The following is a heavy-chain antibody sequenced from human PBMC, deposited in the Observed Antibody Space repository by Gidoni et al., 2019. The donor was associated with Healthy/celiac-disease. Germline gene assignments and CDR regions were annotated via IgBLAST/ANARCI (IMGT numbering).Heavy chain of an antibody. CDR3: ARDYGYCSSTSCHLYGMDV. CDR1: GFTFSSYA. CDR2: IGTAGDT. Sequence: EVQLVESGGGLVQPGGSLRLSCAASGFTFSSYAMPWVRHATGEGLEWVSAIGTAGDTYYPGSVKGRFTISRENAKNSLYLQMNSLRAGDTAVYYCARDYGYCSSTSCHLYGMDVWGQGTTVTVSS. J-gene: IGHJ6*02. V-gene: IGHV3-13*01. D-gene: IGHD2-2*01.